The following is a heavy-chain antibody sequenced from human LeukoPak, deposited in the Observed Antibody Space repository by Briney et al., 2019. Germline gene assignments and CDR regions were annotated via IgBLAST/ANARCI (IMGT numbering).Heavy chain of an antibody. V-gene: IGHV4-4*07. D-gene: IGHD5-12*01. CDR1: GGSISSYY. CDR2: IYTSGST. CDR3: ARGGRYSGYDYHYYYYYMDV. Sequence: SETLSLTCTVSGGSISSYYWSWIRQPAGKGLEWIGRIYTSGSTNYNPSLKSRVTMSVDTSKNQFSLKLSSVTAADTAVYYCARGGRYSGYDYHYYYYYMDVWGKGTTVTISS. J-gene: IGHJ6*03.